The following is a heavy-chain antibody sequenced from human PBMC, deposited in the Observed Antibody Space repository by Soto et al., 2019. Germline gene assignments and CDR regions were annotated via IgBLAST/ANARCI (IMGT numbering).Heavy chain of an antibody. D-gene: IGHD1-1*01. CDR3: ARDRSTRDTGPTGMDV. Sequence: VWTGPEVKKPAASVKVSCKASGYTFTSYGISWVRQAPGQGLEWMGWISAYNDNIHYAQKFQGRVTLTTDTSTNTAYMELRSLRSDDTAFYYCARDRSTRDTGPTGMDVWGQGTSVTVSS. CDR1: GYTFTSYG. J-gene: IGHJ6*02. CDR2: ISAYNDNI. V-gene: IGHV1-18*01.